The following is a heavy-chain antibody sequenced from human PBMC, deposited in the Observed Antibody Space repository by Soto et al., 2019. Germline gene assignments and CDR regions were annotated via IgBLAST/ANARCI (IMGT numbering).Heavy chain of an antibody. V-gene: IGHV1-18*01. J-gene: IGHJ3*02. CDR2: ISAYNGNT. D-gene: IGHD2-15*01. CDR3: ARSVGGYCSGGSCYGGDTLGAFDI. Sequence: ASVKVSFKASGYTFTSYGISWLRQAPGQGLEWMGWISAYNGNTNYAQKLQGRVTMTTDTSTSTAYMELRSLRSDDTAVYYCARSVGGYCSGGSCYGGDTLGAFDIWGQGTMVTVSS. CDR1: GYTFTSYG.